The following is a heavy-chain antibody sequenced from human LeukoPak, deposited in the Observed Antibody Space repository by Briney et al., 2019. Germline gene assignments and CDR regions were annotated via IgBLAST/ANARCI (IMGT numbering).Heavy chain of an antibody. CDR1: GFNFNNSG. D-gene: IGHD6-19*01. J-gene: IGHJ3*02. CDR2: IWYDGSNK. V-gene: IGHV3-33*08. Sequence: PGRSLRLSCAGSGFNFNNSGMHWVRQAPGKGLEWVAVIWYDGSNKYYADSVKGRFTMSRDNSKDTVYLQMNSLRAEDTAVYYCARVTGWDALDIWGQGTMVTVSS. CDR3: ARVTGWDALDI.